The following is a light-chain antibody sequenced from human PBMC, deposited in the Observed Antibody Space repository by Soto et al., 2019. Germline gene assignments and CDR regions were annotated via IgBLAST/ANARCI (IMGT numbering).Light chain of an antibody. V-gene: IGLV2-14*01. CDR3: SSYTSSSTLV. CDR1: SSDVGGYNY. Sequence: QSALTQPASVSGSPGQSITISCTGTSSDVGGYNYVSWYQQLPGKAPKLIIYDVSNRPSGVSNRFSGYKSGNTASLAISGLQPEDEADYFCSSYTSSSTLVFGTATKLTV. CDR2: DVS. J-gene: IGLJ1*01.